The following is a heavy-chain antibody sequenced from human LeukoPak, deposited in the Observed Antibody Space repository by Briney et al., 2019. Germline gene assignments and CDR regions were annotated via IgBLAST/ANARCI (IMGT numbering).Heavy chain of an antibody. V-gene: IGHV3-30-3*02. CDR1: GFTFSSYA. D-gene: IGHD3-3*01. J-gene: IGHJ3*02. Sequence: PGGSLRLSCAASGFTFSSYAMHWVRQAPGKGLEWVAVISYDGSNKYYADSVKGRFTISRDNSKNTLYLQMNSLRAEDTTVYYCARSLITIFGVVMEAFDIWGQGTMVTVSS. CDR3: ARSLITIFGVVMEAFDI. CDR2: ISYDGSNK.